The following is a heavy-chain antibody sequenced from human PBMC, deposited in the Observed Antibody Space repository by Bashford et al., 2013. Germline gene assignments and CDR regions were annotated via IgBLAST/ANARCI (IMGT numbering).Heavy chain of an antibody. Sequence: WVRQMPGKGLEWMGVIFPHDSDTRYSPAFQGQVTISADKSINTAYLQWSSLKASDTAAYHCVRQDRRYCSGGSCYSIDYWGLGTMVTVSS. CDR2: IFPHDSDT. CDR3: VRQDRRYCSGGSCYSIDY. J-gene: IGHJ4*02. V-gene: IGHV5-51*01. D-gene: IGHD2-15*01.